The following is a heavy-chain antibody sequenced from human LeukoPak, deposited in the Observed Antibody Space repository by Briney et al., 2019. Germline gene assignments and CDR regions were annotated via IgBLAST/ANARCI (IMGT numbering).Heavy chain of an antibody. CDR1: GGTFSSYA. J-gene: IGHJ1*01. CDR2: IIPIFGTA. Sequence: SVKVSCKASGGTFSSYAISWVRQAPGQGLEWMAGIIPIFGTANYAQKFQGRVTITAGESTSTAYMELSSLRSEDTAVYYCASEPQRGLYCGGDCYSYFQHWGQGTLVTVSS. V-gene: IGHV1-69*13. D-gene: IGHD2-21*02. CDR3: ASEPQRGLYCGGDCYSYFQH.